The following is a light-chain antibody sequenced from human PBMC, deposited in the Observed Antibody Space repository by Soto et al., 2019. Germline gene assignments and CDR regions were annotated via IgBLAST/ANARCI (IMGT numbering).Light chain of an antibody. CDR3: QQYGSSST. CDR1: QSVSSN. V-gene: IGKV3-20*01. Sequence: EIVMTQSPATRSVSPGESATLSFRSSQSVSSNLAWHQQKPGQAPRLLIYGASSRATGIPDRLSGSGSGTDFTLTISRLEPDDFAVYYCQQYGSSSTFGQGTRLEIK. J-gene: IGKJ5*01. CDR2: GAS.